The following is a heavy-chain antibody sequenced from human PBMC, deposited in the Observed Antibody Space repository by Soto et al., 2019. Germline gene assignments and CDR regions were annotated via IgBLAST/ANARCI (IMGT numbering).Heavy chain of an antibody. CDR1: GFTFSSSA. CDR3: VKGGASSSWTLFYSHYYRMAV. D-gene: IGHD6-13*01. V-gene: IGHV3-64D*08. CDR2: ISSNGGST. Sequence: GGSLRLSCSASGFTFSSSAMHWVRQAPGKGLEYVSAISSNGGSTYYADSVKGRFTISRDNSKNTLYLQMSSLRAEDTAVYYCVKGGASSSWTLFYSHYYRMAVSGQGTTVTVSS. J-gene: IGHJ6*02.